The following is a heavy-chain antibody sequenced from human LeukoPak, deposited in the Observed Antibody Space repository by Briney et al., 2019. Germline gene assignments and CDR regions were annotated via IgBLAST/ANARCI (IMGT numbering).Heavy chain of an antibody. CDR2: ISSSSSYI. D-gene: IGHD3-10*01. CDR3: AKDLAGITMVRGVVDY. CDR1: GFTFSSYS. J-gene: IGHJ4*02. Sequence: GGSLRLSCAASGFTFSSYSMNWVRQAPGKGLEWVSSISSSSSYIYYADSVKGRFTISRDNAKNSLYLQMNSLRAEDTAVYYCAKDLAGITMVRGVVDYWGQGTLVTVSS. V-gene: IGHV3-21*01.